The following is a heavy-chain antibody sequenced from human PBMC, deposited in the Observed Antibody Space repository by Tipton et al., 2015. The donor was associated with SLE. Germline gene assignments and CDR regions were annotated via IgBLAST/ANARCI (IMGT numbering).Heavy chain of an antibody. CDR3: ARDSRIGWFDP. V-gene: IGHV4-39*07. Sequence: TLSLTCTVSGDSISNYYWGWIRQPPGKGLEWIGTIFYGESTYYNPSLKSRVTISIDTSKNHFSLKLTSVTAADTAVYYCARDSRIGWFDPWGQGTLVTVSS. J-gene: IGHJ5*02. CDR1: GDSISNYY. D-gene: IGHD2-15*01. CDR2: IFYGEST.